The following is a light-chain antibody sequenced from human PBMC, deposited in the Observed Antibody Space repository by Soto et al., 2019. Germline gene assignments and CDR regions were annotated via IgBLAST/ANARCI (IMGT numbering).Light chain of an antibody. CDR2: GAS. Sequence: EIVMTQSPATLSVSPGERATLSCRASQSVSSNLAWYQQKPGQAPRLLIHGASTRANGIPARFSGSGSGTEFTLTISSLQSEDFAVYYCQQYNNWPSWTFGQGTKVEIK. CDR1: QSVSSN. V-gene: IGKV3-15*01. J-gene: IGKJ1*01. CDR3: QQYNNWPSWT.